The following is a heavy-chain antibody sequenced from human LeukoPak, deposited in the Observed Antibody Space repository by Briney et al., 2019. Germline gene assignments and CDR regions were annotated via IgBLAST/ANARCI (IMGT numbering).Heavy chain of an antibody. J-gene: IGHJ3*02. CDR1: GFTFSSYW. V-gene: IGHV3-74*01. CDR2: INSDGSST. CDR3: TRDPYYYDSSGYHHDAFDI. D-gene: IGHD3-22*01. Sequence: PGGSLRLSCAASGFTFSSYWMHWVRQAPGKGLVWVSRINSDGSSTSYADSVKGRFTISRDNAKNTLYLQMNSLRAEDTAVYYCTRDPYYYDSSGYHHDAFDIWGQGTMVTVSS.